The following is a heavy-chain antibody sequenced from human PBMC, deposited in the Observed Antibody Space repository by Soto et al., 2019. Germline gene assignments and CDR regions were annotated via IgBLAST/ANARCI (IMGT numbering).Heavy chain of an antibody. V-gene: IGHV3-21*01. D-gene: IGHD2-8*01. CDR1: GFTFSSYS. CDR2: ISSSSSYI. Sequence: GGSLRLSCAASGFTFSSYSMNWARQAPGKGLEWVSSISSSSSYIYYADSVKGRFTISRDNAKNSLYLQMNSLRAEDTAVYYCARDKKDIVLPDPWGQGTLVTVSS. CDR3: ARDKKDIVLPDP. J-gene: IGHJ5*02.